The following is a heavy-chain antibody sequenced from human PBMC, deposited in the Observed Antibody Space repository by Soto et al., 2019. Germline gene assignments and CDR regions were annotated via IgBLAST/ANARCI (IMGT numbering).Heavy chain of an antibody. CDR2: ICYSDIT. V-gene: IGHV4-59*01. Sequence: PSETLSLTCIVSVGSFRSFCCSWIRQPPGKGLEWIGYICYSDITNYNPSLKSRVTISVDTTKNQFSLKLSSVTAADTAVYYCAREAGGSNIAAVLLDPWGQGTLVTVSS. CDR3: AREAGGSNIAAVLLDP. D-gene: IGHD3-3*02. CDR1: VGSFRSFC. J-gene: IGHJ5*02.